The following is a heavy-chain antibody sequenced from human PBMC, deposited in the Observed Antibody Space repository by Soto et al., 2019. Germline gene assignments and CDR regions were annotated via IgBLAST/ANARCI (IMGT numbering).Heavy chain of an antibody. CDR2: ISKSDYT. Sequence: PGGSLRLSCTVSGFAFNNYGINWVRQAPGKGLEGVSSISKSDYTYYSDSVKGRFTISRDNAKNSVSLQMNTLRVEDTAVYYCAREDSIIIPAVSDFWGQGTLVTVSS. CDR1: GFAFNNYG. J-gene: IGHJ4*02. D-gene: IGHD2-2*01. CDR3: AREDSIIIPAVSDF. V-gene: IGHV3-21*01.